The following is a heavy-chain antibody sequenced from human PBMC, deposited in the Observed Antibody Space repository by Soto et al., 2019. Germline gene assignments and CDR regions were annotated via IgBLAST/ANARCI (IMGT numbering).Heavy chain of an antibody. CDR3: ASQFDFWSGHFGMDV. Sequence: EVQLVEAGGCLVQPGGSLRLSCEDSGFTFSSYWMSWVRQAPGKGLEWVANIKVDGSEKYYVDSVKGRFTISRDNAKKSLFLQMNSMRTEDTAVYYCASQFDFWSGHFGMDVWGQGTTVTVSS. CDR2: IKVDGSEK. V-gene: IGHV3-7*01. J-gene: IGHJ6*02. CDR1: GFTFSSYW. D-gene: IGHD3-3*01.